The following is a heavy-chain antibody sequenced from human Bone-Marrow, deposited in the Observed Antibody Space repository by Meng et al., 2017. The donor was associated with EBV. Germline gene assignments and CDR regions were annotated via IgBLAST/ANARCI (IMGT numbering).Heavy chain of an antibody. V-gene: IGHV4-4*02. CDR1: GGSISSNNW. CDR3: AKGGGYYYDSSGFHYDY. Sequence: QVRLQESGPGLVKPSGTLSLTWAVSGGSISSNNWWSWVRQPPGKGLECIGEIYHSGSTNYNPSLKGRVTISVDKSKNQFSLKLSSVTAADTAVYYCAKGGGYYYDSSGFHYDYWGQGTLVTVSS. CDR2: IYHSGST. D-gene: IGHD3-22*01. J-gene: IGHJ4*02.